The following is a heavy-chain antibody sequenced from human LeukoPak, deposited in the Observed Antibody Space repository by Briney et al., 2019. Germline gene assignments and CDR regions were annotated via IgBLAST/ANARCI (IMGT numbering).Heavy chain of an antibody. CDR2: ISSSSSTI. CDR3: ARDRVTTVTFFDY. Sequence: GGSLRLSCAASGFTFSSYSMNWVRQAPGKGLEWVSYISSSSSTIYYADSVKGRFTISRDNAKNSLYLQMNSLRAEDTAVYYCARDRVTTVTFFDYWGQGTLVTVSS. D-gene: IGHD4-17*01. V-gene: IGHV3-48*04. J-gene: IGHJ4*02. CDR1: GFTFSSYS.